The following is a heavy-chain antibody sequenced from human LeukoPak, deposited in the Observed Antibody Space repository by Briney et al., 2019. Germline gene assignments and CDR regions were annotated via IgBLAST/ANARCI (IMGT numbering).Heavy chain of an antibody. CDR1: GFTFSNYG. V-gene: IGHV3-23*01. J-gene: IGHJ4*02. Sequence: GGSLRLSCAGSGFTFSNYGMSWVRQAPGKGLEWVSAIDGGGVNTLYADSVKGRFTISRDNSKNTVYLQMNSLSAEHTAIYYCAKRSARPKPFDCWGQGTLVTVSS. CDR3: AKRSARPKPFDC. D-gene: IGHD6-25*01. CDR2: IDGGGVNT.